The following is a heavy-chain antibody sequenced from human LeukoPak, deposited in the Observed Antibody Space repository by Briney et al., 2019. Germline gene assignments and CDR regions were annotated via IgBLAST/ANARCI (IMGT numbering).Heavy chain of an antibody. CDR2: IYYSGST. CDR3: ARVGAGLVDY. Sequence: SETLSLTCTVSGGSISSYYWRWIRQPPGKGLEWIGYIYYSGSTNYNPSLKSRVTISVDTSKNQFSLKLSSVTAADTAVYYCARVGAGLVDYWGQGTLVTVSS. V-gene: IGHV4-59*01. D-gene: IGHD1-26*01. J-gene: IGHJ4*02. CDR1: GGSISSYY.